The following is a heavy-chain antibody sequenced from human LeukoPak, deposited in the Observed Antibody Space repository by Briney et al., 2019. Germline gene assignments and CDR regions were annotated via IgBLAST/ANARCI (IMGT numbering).Heavy chain of an antibody. J-gene: IGHJ4*02. V-gene: IGHV3-30*18. CDR1: GFAFSSYG. Sequence: GGSLRLSCAASGFAFSSYGMHWVRQAPGKGLEGVTVISYDGSNKYYADSVKGRFTISRDNSKNTLYLQMNSLRAEDTAVYYCAKDRRALLWFGEPFDYWGQGTLVTVSS. D-gene: IGHD3-10*01. CDR2: ISYDGSNK. CDR3: AKDRRALLWFGEPFDY.